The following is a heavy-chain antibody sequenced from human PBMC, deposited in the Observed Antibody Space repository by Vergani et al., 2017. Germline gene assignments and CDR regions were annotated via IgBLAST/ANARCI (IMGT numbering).Heavy chain of an antibody. CDR2: IIPIFGTA. CDR3: ARGAGDVLRDFTDDEYYVDY. J-gene: IGHJ4*02. V-gene: IGHV1-69*15. D-gene: IGHD3-9*01. CDR1: GGTFSSYA. Sequence: QVQLVQSGAEVKKPGSSVKVSCKASGGTFSSYAISWVRQAPGQGLEWMGRIIPIFGTANYAQKFQGRVTITADESTSTAYMELSSLRSEDTAVYYCARGAGDVLRDFTDDEYYVDYWGQGTLVTVSS.